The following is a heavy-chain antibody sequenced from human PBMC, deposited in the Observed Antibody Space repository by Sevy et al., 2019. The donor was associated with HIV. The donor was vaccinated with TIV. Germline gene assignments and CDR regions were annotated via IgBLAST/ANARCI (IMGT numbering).Heavy chain of an antibody. CDR1: GGSISSSSYY. Sequence: SETLSLTCTVSGGSISSSSYYWGWIRQPPGKGLEWIGSIYYSGSTYYNPSLKSRVTISVDTSKNQFSLKLSSVTAADTDVYYCAREGSYYDSSGYYQHPVYYFDYWGQGTLVTVSS. D-gene: IGHD3-22*01. CDR2: IYYSGST. V-gene: IGHV4-39*02. CDR3: AREGSYYDSSGYYQHPVYYFDY. J-gene: IGHJ4*02.